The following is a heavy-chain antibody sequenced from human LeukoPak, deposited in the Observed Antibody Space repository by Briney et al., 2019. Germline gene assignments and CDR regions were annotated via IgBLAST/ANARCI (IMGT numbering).Heavy chain of an antibody. V-gene: IGHV4-39*07. Sequence: KASETLSLTCTVSGGSISSSSYYWGWIRQPPGKGLEWIGSIYYSGSTYYNPSLKSRVTISVDTSKNQFSLKLSSVTAADTAVYYCARGVWGDFDYWGQGTLVTVSS. CDR2: IYYSGST. J-gene: IGHJ4*02. CDR1: GGSISSSSYY. CDR3: ARGVWGDFDY. D-gene: IGHD3-16*01.